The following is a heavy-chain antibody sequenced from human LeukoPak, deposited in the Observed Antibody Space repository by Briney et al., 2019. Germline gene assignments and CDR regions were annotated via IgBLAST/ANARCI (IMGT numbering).Heavy chain of an antibody. D-gene: IGHD3-22*01. Sequence: PGGSLRLSCAASGFTFSSYAMSWVRQAPGKGLEWVSAICGSGGSRYYADAVSGGFTISRENSKNPLYLQMNSMRAEATAVYYCATGSGYYSVYWGQGTLVTVSS. CDR1: GFTFSSYA. J-gene: IGHJ4*02. CDR2: ICGSGGSR. CDR3: ATGSGYYSVY. V-gene: IGHV3-23*01.